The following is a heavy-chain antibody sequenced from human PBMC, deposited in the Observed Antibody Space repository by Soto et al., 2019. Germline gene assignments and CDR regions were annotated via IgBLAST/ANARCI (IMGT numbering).Heavy chain of an antibody. CDR2: IYWNDDK. CDR3: AHRQHGYRFYY. CDR1: VVSRSTSGVG. J-gene: IGHJ4*02. V-gene: IGHV2-5*01. D-gene: IGHD5-18*01. Sequence: RTRAVTVTCTFSVVSRSTSGVGVGWIRQPPGKALEWLALIYWNDDKRYSPSLKSRLTITKDTSKNQVVLTMTNMDPVDTATYYCAHRQHGYRFYYWGQGTLVTVSS.